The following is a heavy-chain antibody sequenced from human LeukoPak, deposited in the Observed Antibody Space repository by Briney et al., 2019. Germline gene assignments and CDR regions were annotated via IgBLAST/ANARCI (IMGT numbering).Heavy chain of an antibody. J-gene: IGHJ3*02. D-gene: IGHD4-17*01. CDR1: GFTFSSYW. CDR3: ASPSFTTVTTNDAFDI. CDR2: INSDGSST. V-gene: IGHV3-74*01. Sequence: GGSLRLSCAASGFTFSSYWMHWVRRAPGKGLVWVSRINSDGSSTSYADSVKGRFTISRDNAKNTLYLQMNSLRAEDTAVYYCASPSFTTVTTNDAFDIWGQGTMVTVSS.